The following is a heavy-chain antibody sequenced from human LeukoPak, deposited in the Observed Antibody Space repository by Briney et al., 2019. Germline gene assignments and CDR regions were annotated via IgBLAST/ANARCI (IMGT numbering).Heavy chain of an antibody. CDR3: ARDPSWDGGTTGYFDD. CDR1: GVAISRGGYA. Sequence: PSETLSLTCAVSGVAISRGGYAWNWIRQPPGKGLEWIAYIYHSGTTYYNPSLKSRVTISVDMSKNQFSLKLSSVTAADTAVYYCARDPSWDGGTTGYFDDWGQGTLVTVSS. CDR2: IYHSGTT. D-gene: IGHD4-23*01. J-gene: IGHJ4*02. V-gene: IGHV4-30-2*01.